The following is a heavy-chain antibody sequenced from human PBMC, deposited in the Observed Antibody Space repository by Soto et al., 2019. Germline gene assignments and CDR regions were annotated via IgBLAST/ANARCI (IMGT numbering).Heavy chain of an antibody. CDR3: AAYSHKGY. D-gene: IGHD3-16*01. V-gene: IGHV3-66*01. CDR1: GFTVSNNY. CDR2: IYSGGST. Sequence: EEQLVESGGDLVQPGGSLRLSCEASGFTVSNNYMSWVRQAPGKGLEWVSLIYSGGSTYYADSVKGRFTISRDSSKNTLYLQMNSRRAEDTAMYYCAAYSHKGYWGQGTLVTVSS. J-gene: IGHJ4*02.